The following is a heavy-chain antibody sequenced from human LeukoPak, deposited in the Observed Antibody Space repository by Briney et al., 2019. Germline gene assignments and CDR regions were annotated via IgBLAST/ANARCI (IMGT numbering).Heavy chain of an antibody. D-gene: IGHD6-19*01. Sequence: ASVKVSCKASGYTLTSYYMHWVRQAPGQGLEWMGRINPNSGGTSSARKFQGRVTVTRDTSISTVYMELSRLTSDDTAVYYCARSPSGWYGDYWGQGTLVTVSS. V-gene: IGHV1-2*06. CDR2: INPNSGGT. CDR3: ARSPSGWYGDY. CDR1: GYTLTSYY. J-gene: IGHJ4*02.